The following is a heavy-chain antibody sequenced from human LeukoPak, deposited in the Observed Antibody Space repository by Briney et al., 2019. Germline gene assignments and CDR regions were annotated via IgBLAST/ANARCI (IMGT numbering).Heavy chain of an antibody. CDR2: ISGSGTST. CDR3: AKSWDFDWLLSY. Sequence: GGSLRLSCAAPGFTFSNYAMNWVRQAPGKGLEWVSGISGSGTSTYYADSVKGRFTISRDNSKNTLHLQMDSLRAEDTAVYYCAKSWDFDWLLSYWGQGTLVTVSS. V-gene: IGHV3-23*01. CDR1: GFTFSNYA. D-gene: IGHD3-9*01. J-gene: IGHJ4*02.